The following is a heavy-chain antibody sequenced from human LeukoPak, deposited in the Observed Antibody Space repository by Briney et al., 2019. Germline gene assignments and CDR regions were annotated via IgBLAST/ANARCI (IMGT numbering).Heavy chain of an antibody. J-gene: IGHJ4*02. Sequence: GGSLRLSCAASGFTFSSYAMSWVRQAPGKGLEWVSAISGSGGGTYYADSVKGRFSISRDISKNTLYLQMNSLRAEDTAIYYCAKDGKTRNWNYFQAKPVYWGQGTLVTVSS. CDR2: ISGSGGGT. CDR1: GFTFSSYA. D-gene: IGHD1-7*01. V-gene: IGHV3-23*01. CDR3: AKDGKTRNWNYFQAKPVY.